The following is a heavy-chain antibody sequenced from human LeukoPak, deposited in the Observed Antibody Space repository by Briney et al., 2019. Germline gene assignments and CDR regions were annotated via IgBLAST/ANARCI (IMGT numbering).Heavy chain of an antibody. CDR3: AKCWNTYYYDTSGYSDY. CDR1: GFSFSTYA. D-gene: IGHD3-22*01. Sequence: AGGSLRLPCAASGFSFSTYAMSRVRQAPGKGLEWVSAISGSGGSTYYADSVKGRFTISRDNSKNTLYLQMNSLRAEDTAVYYCAKCWNTYYYDTSGYSDYWGQGTLVTVSS. J-gene: IGHJ4*02. V-gene: IGHV3-23*01. CDR2: ISGSGGST.